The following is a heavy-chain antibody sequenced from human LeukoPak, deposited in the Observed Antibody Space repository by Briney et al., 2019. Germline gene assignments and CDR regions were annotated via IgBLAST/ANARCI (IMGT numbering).Heavy chain of an antibody. CDR1: GGSISNTAYY. V-gene: IGHV4-61*08. Sequence: SETLSLTCTVSGGSISNTAYYWSWIRQPPGKGLEWIGYIYYSGSSNYNPYLKSRVTISVDTSKNQFSLKLSSVTAADTAVYYCARARHPNWFDPWGQGTLVTVSS. J-gene: IGHJ5*02. CDR2: IYYSGSS. CDR3: ARARHPNWFDP.